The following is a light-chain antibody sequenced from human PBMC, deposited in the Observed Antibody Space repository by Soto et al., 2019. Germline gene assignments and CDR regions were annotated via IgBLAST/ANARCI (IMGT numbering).Light chain of an antibody. V-gene: IGKV3D-20*01. CDR3: QQYGNAPIT. CDR2: DAS. J-gene: IGKJ5*01. CDR1: ESVYSSY. Sequence: EIVLSQSPATLSLSPGEGATLSCGASESVYSSYVAWYQQKPGLAPRLLIYDASNRATGIPDRFSGSGSGTDYILPINRLEPEDFAVYSWQQYGNAPITCGQGTRLEIK.